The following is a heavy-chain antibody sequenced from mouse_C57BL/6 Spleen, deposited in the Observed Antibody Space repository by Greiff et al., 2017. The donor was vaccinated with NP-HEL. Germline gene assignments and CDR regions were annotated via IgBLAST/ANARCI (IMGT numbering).Heavy chain of an antibody. Sequence: VQLQQPGAELVKPGASVKLSCKASGYTFTSYWMHWVKQRPGQGLEWIGMIHPNSGSTNYNEKFKSKATLTLDKSSSTAYMQLSSLTSEDSAVYYCARITTVVALYWYFDVWGTGTTVTVSS. V-gene: IGHV1-64*01. CDR1: GYTFTSYW. CDR2: IHPNSGST. CDR3: ARITTVVALYWYFDV. J-gene: IGHJ1*03. D-gene: IGHD1-1*01.